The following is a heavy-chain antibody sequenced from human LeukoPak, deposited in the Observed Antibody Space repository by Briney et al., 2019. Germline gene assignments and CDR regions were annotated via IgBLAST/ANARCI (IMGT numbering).Heavy chain of an antibody. CDR1: GFTFSDYY. Sequence: GGSLRLSCAASGFTFSDYYMSWIRQAPGKGLEWVSYISSSGSTIYYADSVKGRFTISRDNAKNSPYLQMNSLRAEDTAVYYCARVRLRSCFDYWGQGTLVTVSS. V-gene: IGHV3-11*01. J-gene: IGHJ4*02. CDR3: ARVRLRSCFDY. CDR2: ISSSGSTI.